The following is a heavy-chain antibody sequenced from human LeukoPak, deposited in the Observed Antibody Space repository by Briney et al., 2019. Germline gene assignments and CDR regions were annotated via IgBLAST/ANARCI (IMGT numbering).Heavy chain of an antibody. J-gene: IGHJ5*02. V-gene: IGHV3-11*01. CDR3: ARYACSGGSCYSGWFDP. D-gene: IGHD2-15*01. CDR1: GFTFSDYY. CDR2: ISSSGSTI. Sequence: GGSLRLSCAASGFTFSDYYMSWIRQAPGKGLEWVSYISSSGSTIYYADSVKGRFTISRDNAKNSLYLRMNSLRAEDTAVYYCARYACSGGSCYSGWFDPWGQGTLVTVSS.